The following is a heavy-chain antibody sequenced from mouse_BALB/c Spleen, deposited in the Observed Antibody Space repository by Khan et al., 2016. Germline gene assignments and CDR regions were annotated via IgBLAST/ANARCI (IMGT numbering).Heavy chain of an antibody. J-gene: IGHJ4*01. D-gene: IGHD1-1*01. CDR1: GYTFTSYW. CDR3: ARRTTTGRSYAMDY. V-gene: IGHV1-87*01. Sequence: QVQLQQSGAELARPGASVKLSCKASGYTFTSYWMQWVKQRPGQGLEWIGAIYPGDGDTRYTQKFKGKATLTADKSSSTAYMQLSSLASEDSAVYYCARRTTTGRSYAMDYWGQGTSVTVSS. CDR2: IYPGDGDT.